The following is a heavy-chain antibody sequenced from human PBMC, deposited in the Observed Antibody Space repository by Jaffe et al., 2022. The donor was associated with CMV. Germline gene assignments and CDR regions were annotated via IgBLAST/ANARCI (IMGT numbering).Heavy chain of an antibody. D-gene: IGHD3-22*01. CDR3: ARGGSRGYYYNAFDM. CDR2: ISISDTTI. V-gene: IGHV3-48*03. J-gene: IGHJ3*02. Sequence: EAQLVESGGDLVQPGGSLRLSCAASGFALSSFEMNWVRQAPGKGLEWVSYISISDTTINYADSVKGRFTISRDSAQNSLSLQMNSLRAEDTAVYYCARGGSRGYYYNAFDMWGQGTIVTVSS. CDR1: GFALSSFE.